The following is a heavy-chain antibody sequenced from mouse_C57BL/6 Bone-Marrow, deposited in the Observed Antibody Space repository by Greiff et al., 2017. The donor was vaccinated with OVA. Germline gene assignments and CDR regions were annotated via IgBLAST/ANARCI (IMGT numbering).Heavy chain of an antibody. CDR2: INPNNGGT. V-gene: IGHV1-26*01. D-gene: IGHD2-1*01. CDR3: AGGKGDAMDY. CDR1: GYTFTDYY. J-gene: IGHJ4*01. Sequence: VQLQQSGPELVKPGASVKISCKASGYTFTDYYMNWVKQSHGKSLEWIGDINPNNGGTSYNQQFKGKATLTVDKSSSTAYMELRSLTSEDSAVYYGAGGKGDAMDYWGQGTSVTVSS.